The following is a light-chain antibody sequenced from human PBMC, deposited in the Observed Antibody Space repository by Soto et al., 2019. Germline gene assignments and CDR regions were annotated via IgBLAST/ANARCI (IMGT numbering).Light chain of an antibody. CDR1: QSISSY. CDR3: QQSYSTPYT. CDR2: AAS. J-gene: IGKJ2*01. V-gene: IGKV1-39*01. Sequence: DIQMTQSPSSLSASVGDRVTITCRASQSISSYLNWYQQKPGKAPKLLIYAASSLQSGVPSRFSGSGSGTDFTLTISSLHPEDFATYYCQQSYSTPYTFGQGTKQEIK.